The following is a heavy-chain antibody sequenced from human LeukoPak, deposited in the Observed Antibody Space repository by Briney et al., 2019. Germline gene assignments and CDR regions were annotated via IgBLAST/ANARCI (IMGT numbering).Heavy chain of an antibody. J-gene: IGHJ3*02. V-gene: IGHV1-18*01. Sequence: GASVTVSFKASGYTFTIYGISWVRQAPGQGLERMGWISAYNGNTNYAQKLQGRVTMTTDTSTSTAYMELRSLRSDDTAVYYCARRSSTSWTRAFDIWGQGTMVTVSS. D-gene: IGHD2-2*01. CDR3: ARRSSTSWTRAFDI. CDR2: ISAYNGNT. CDR1: GYTFTIYG.